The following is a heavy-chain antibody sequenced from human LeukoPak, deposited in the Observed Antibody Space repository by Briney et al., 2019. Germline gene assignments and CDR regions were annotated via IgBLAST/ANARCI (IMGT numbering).Heavy chain of an antibody. V-gene: IGHV4-38-2*02. CDR1: GGSISGYY. Sequence: SETLSLTCTVSGGSISGYYWGWIRQPPGKGLEWIGSIYHSGSTYYNPSLKSRVTISVDTSKNQFSLKLSSVTAADTAVYYCANRGSSSSLPRGGWFDPWGQGTLVTVSS. CDR3: ANRGSSSSLPRGGWFDP. CDR2: IYHSGST. J-gene: IGHJ5*02. D-gene: IGHD6-6*01.